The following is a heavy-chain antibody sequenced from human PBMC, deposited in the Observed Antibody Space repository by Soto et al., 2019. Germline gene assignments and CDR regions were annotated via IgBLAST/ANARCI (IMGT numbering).Heavy chain of an antibody. D-gene: IGHD6-6*01. CDR2: IHSSGST. CDR1: GASMNSYH. Sequence: SETLSLTCTVSGASMNSYHWSWIRQPAGKGLEWIGHIHSSGSTNYNPSLKSRVTMSVDTSKNQFSLRLMSLTAEDTAVYYCAKSLSAKSSIAVPDYWGQGTLVTVSS. V-gene: IGHV4-4*07. CDR3: AKSLSAKSSIAVPDY. J-gene: IGHJ4*02.